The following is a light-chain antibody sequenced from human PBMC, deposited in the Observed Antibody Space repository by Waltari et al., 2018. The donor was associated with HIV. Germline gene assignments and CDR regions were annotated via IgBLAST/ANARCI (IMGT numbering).Light chain of an antibody. CDR1: QSISSL. CDR3: LHSDTSSYT. V-gene: IGKV1-5*03. J-gene: IGKJ4*01. Sequence: DFVLTQSPSTLSASVGDRVTVTCRASQSISSLSAWYQQKPGTAPKLLIYKTSYLETGVPSRFSGSGAGTEFTLTISNLQPDDFATYYCLHSDTSSYTFGGGTKVEIK. CDR2: KTS.